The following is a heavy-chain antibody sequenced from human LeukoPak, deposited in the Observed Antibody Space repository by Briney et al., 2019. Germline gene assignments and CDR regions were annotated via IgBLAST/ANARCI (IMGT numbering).Heavy chain of an antibody. J-gene: IGHJ6*03. CDR1: GGSISSSSYY. V-gene: IGHV4-39*07. CDR2: IYYSGST. D-gene: IGHD3-10*01. Sequence: SETLSLTCTVSGGSISSSSYYWGWIRQPPGKGLEWIGSIYYSGSTYYNPSLKSRVTISVDTSKNQFSLKLSSVTAADTAVYYCARRVGRYFGERAYYYNYMDVWGKGTTVTISS. CDR3: ARRVGRYFGERAYYYNYMDV.